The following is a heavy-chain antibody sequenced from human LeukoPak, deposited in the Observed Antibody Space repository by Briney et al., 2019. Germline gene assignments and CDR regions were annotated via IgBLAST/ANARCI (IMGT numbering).Heavy chain of an antibody. D-gene: IGHD6-13*01. CDR2: INHSGST. CDR1: GGSFSGYY. V-gene: IGHV4-34*01. Sequence: PSETLSLTCAVYGGSFSGYYWSWIRQPPGKGLEWIGEINHSGSTNYNPSLKSRVTISVDTSKNQFSLKLSSVTAADTAVYYCARGTGYSSSWYEDYWGQGTLVIVSS. J-gene: IGHJ4*02. CDR3: ARGTGYSSSWYEDY.